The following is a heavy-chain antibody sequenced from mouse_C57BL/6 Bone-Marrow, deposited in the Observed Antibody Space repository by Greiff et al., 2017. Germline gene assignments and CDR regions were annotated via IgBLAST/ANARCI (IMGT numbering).Heavy chain of an antibody. CDR3: ARGYDYDYAMDY. Sequence: LVESGPELVKPGASVKISCKASGYSFTDYNMNWVKQSNGKSLEWIGVINPNYGTTSYNQNFKGKDTLTVDQSSSTAYRQLNSLTSEDSAVDYCARGYDYDYAMDYWGQGTSVTVSS. D-gene: IGHD2-4*01. V-gene: IGHV1-39*01. CDR2: INPNYGTT. CDR1: GYSFTDYN. J-gene: IGHJ4*01.